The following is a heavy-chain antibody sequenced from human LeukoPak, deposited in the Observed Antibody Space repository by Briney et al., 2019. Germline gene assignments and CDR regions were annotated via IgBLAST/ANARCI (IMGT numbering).Heavy chain of an antibody. CDR3: ARSKIDWRYYYGMDV. J-gene: IGHJ6*02. CDR1: GRPISSYY. CDR2: IYTSGSN. D-gene: IGHD3-9*01. Sequence: SETLSLTCTVSGRPISSYYWSWLRQPAGKALEWIGRIYTSGSNNYNPSLKSRVTMSVDTSKNQFSLKLSSVTAADTAVYYCARSKIDWRYYYGMDVWGQGTTVTVSS. V-gene: IGHV4-4*07.